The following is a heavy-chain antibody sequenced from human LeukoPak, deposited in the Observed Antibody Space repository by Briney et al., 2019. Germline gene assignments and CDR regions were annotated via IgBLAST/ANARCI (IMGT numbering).Heavy chain of an antibody. CDR1: GFTFDDYA. V-gene: IGHV3-9*01. CDR3: AKGLGGNLRNAFDI. Sequence: PGRSLRLSCAASGFTFDDYAMHWVRQAPGKGLEWVSGISWNSGSIGYADSVKGLFTISRDNAKNSLYLQMNSLRAEDTALYYCAKGLGGNLRNAFDIWGQGTMVTVSS. D-gene: IGHD4-23*01. J-gene: IGHJ3*02. CDR2: ISWNSGSI.